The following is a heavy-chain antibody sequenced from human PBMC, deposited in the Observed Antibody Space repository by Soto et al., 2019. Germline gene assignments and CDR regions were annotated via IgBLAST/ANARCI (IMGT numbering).Heavy chain of an antibody. CDR3: ARGSIGFLKGGWFDP. CDR2: ISSTGNTI. Sequence: QVQLVESGGGLVKPGGSLRLSCAASGFTFIDYSMNWISQAPGKGLEWVSYISSTGNTIYYADSVKGRFTISRDTANNSLHLQMSSMRADDTAVYYCARGSIGFLKGGWFDPWGQGTLVTVSS. V-gene: IGHV3-11*01. J-gene: IGHJ5*02. CDR1: GFTFIDYS. D-gene: IGHD6-25*01.